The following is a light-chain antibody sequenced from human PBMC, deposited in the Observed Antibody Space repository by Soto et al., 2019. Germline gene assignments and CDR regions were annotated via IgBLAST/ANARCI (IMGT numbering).Light chain of an antibody. CDR3: LHDFSYPWK. Sequence: IQSNQSPFTLAASVGDRVTITCRASQTITRWMAWYQQKPGKAPKLLIYAASSLQSGVPPRFSGSGSGTDFTLTISYLQPEDFATYYCLHDFSYPWKFGQGTKVDIK. J-gene: IGKJ1*01. V-gene: IGKV1-6*01. CDR1: QTITRW. CDR2: AAS.